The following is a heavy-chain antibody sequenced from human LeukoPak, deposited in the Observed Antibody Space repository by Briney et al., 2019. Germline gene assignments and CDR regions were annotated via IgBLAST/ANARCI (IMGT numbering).Heavy chain of an antibody. V-gene: IGHV3-66*01. CDR3: ARDRIAAAGLYYYYGMDV. D-gene: IGHD6-13*01. CDR1: GFTVSSNY. J-gene: IGHJ6*02. Sequence: GGSLRLSCAASGFTVSSNYMSWVRQAPGKGPEWVSVIYSGGSTYYADSVKGRFTISRDNSKNTLYLQMNSLRAEDTAVYYCARDRIAAAGLYYYYGMDVWGQGTTVTVSS. CDR2: IYSGGST.